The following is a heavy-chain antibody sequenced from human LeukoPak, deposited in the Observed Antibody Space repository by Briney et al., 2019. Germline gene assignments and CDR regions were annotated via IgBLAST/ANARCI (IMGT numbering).Heavy chain of an antibody. J-gene: IGHJ4*02. V-gene: IGHV3-15*01. Sequence: PGGSLRLCCAASGFTFGNAWMTWVRQAPGKGLEWVGRIKSKTDGGTTDYPAPVKGRFTISRDDSKNTLYLQMNSLKTEDTGVYYCSTQWMGYWGQGTLVTVSS. CDR1: GFTFGNAW. CDR2: IKSKTDGGTT. D-gene: IGHD6-19*01. CDR3: STQWMGY.